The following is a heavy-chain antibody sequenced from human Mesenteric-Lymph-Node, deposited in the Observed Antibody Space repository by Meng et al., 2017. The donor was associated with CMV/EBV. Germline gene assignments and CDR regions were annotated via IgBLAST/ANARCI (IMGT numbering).Heavy chain of an antibody. CDR1: CYTFTNYA. V-gene: IGHV1-18*01. J-gene: IGHJ4*02. CDR2: ISPYNANT. CDR3: AREDYGDYVRVFDY. D-gene: IGHD4-17*01. Sequence: KPSCYTFTNYAISWVRQAPGQGLEWMGWISPYNANTNYAQKVQGRVTVTADTSTNTAYMELWNLGSDDTAVYYCAREDYGDYVRVFDYWGPGTLVTVSS.